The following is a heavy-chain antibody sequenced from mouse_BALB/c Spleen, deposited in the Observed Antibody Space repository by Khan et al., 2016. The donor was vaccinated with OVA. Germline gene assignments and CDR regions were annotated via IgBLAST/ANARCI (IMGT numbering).Heavy chain of an antibody. CDR3: ARIAYYYESEGFAY. Sequence: EVELVESGGDLVKPGGSLKLSCAASGFTFSTYGMSWVRQTPDKRLEWVATVSSGGHYTYYPDTVKGRFTISRDNAKNTLYLQMSSLKSEDTAMFYCARIAYYYESEGFAYWGQGTLVTVSA. CDR2: VSSGGHYT. V-gene: IGHV5-6*01. J-gene: IGHJ3*01. D-gene: IGHD1-1*01. CDR1: GFTFSTYG.